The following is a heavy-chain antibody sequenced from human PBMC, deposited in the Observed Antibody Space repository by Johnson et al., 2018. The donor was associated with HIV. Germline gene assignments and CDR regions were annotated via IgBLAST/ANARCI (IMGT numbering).Heavy chain of an antibody. CDR3: ARESAYSYGWVSPAFDI. D-gene: IGHD5-18*01. Sequence: QVQLVESGGGVVQPGRSLRLSCAASGFTFSSYAMHWVRQAPGKGLEWVAVISYDGSNKYYADSVKGRFTISRDNSKNTLYLQMNSLRAEDTAVYYCARESAYSYGWVSPAFDIWGQGTMVTVSS. CDR1: GFTFSSYA. CDR2: ISYDGSNK. V-gene: IGHV3-30-3*01. J-gene: IGHJ3*02.